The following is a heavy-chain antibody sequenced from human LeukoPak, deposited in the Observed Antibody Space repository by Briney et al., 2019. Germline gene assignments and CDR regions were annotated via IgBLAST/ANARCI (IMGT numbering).Heavy chain of an antibody. CDR3: ASQTGTTDY. V-gene: IGHV3-33*01. D-gene: IGHD1-1*01. CDR1: GFTFSSYG. J-gene: IGHJ4*02. CDR2: IWYDGSNK. Sequence: PGGSLRLSCAASGFTFSSYGMHWVRQAPGKGLEWVAVIWYDGSNKHYADSVKGRFTISRDNSKNTLYLQMNSLRAEDTAVYYCASQTGTTDYWGQGTLVTVSS.